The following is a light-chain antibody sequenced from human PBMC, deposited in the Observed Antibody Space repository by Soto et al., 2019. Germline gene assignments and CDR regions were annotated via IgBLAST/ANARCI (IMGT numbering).Light chain of an antibody. CDR3: QKYNSAPWT. V-gene: IGKV1-27*01. CDR2: AAS. J-gene: IGKJ1*01. Sequence: PTSHSASFVKRITITCRAREGISNYLAWYQQKPGKVAKRLISAASTLHSVVRSRFSGSGAGTDFTPPIRSLQPEDLATYYCQKYNSAPWTFGQGTKVDIK. CDR1: EGISNY.